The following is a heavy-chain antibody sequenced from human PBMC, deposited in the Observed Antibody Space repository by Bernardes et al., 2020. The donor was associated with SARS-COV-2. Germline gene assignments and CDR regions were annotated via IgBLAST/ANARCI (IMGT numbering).Heavy chain of an antibody. V-gene: IGHV4-59*01. CDR1: GGSISNDY. Sequence: SETLSLTCIVSGGSISNDYWTWIRQTPGKRLEWIGYISYSGSTNYNPSLRSRVTLSVDTSRNQFSLRLSSVTAADTALYYCARADLGVSGSQVWGQGTLVTVSS. CDR2: ISYSGST. D-gene: IGHD3-10*01. CDR3: ARADLGVSGSQV. J-gene: IGHJ4*02.